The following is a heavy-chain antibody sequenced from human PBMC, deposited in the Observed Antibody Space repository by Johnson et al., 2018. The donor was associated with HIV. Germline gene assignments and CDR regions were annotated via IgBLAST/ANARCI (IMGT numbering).Heavy chain of an antibody. CDR1: GFTVSSNY. V-gene: IGHV3-66*01. D-gene: IGHD3-3*01. CDR2: IFSGGST. J-gene: IGHJ3*02. Sequence: VQLVESGGGLVQPGGSLRLSCAASGFTVSSNYMSWVRQAPGKGLEWVSVIFSGGSTYYADSVNGRLTISRDNFKNTLYLQMNSLRVEDTALYYCANTFWSGYTATGVGGFDIWGQGTMVTVSS. CDR3: ANTFWSGYTATGVGGFDI.